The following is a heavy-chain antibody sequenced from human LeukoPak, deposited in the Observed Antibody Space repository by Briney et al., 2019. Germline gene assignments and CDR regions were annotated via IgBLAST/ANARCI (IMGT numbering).Heavy chain of an antibody. D-gene: IGHD4-11*01. CDR2: INHSGST. CDR1: GGSFSGYY. CDR3: ARVTTVTTVYFDY. J-gene: IGHJ4*02. Sequence: SETLSLTCAVYGGSFSGYYWSWIRQPPGKGLEWIGEINHSGSTNYNPSLKSRVTISVDTSKNQFSLKLSSVTAADTAVYYCARVTTVTTVYFDYWGQGTLVTVSS. V-gene: IGHV4-34*01.